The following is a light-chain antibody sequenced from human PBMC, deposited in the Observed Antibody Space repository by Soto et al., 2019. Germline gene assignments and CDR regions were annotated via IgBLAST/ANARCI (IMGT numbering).Light chain of an antibody. J-gene: IGKJ2*01. CDR3: QQSDSTPRT. V-gene: IGKV1-39*01. CDR2: AAS. CDR1: QSISNS. Sequence: DIQMPQSPPSLSASVGDRVPITCRASQSISNSLNWYQQKPGKAPNLLLYAASRLQSGVPSRFSGSGSWPEFTLTISSLQPEEFATCYCQQSDSTPRTFGQGTKLEIK.